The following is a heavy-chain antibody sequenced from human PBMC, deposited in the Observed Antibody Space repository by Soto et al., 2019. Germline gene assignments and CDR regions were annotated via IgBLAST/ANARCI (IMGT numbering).Heavy chain of an antibody. CDR2: MNPNSGNT. Sequence: ASVKVSCKASGYTFTSYDINWVRLAAGQGLEWMGWMNPNSGNTAYAQKFQGRVTMTRNTSISTAYMELNSLRAEDTAVYYCAREGVGATSINFDYWGQGTLVTVSS. CDR3: AREGVGATSINFDY. V-gene: IGHV1-8*01. J-gene: IGHJ4*02. CDR1: GYTFTSYD. D-gene: IGHD1-26*01.